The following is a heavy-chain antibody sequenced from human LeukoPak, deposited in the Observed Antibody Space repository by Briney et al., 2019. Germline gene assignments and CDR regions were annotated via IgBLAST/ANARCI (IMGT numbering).Heavy chain of an antibody. D-gene: IGHD4-17*01. CDR2: IKGDESDR. Sequence: GGSLRLSCEASGFTFSDYWMIWVRQAPGKGLEWVADIKGDESDRFYVDSVRGRFSTSRDNAKNSLYLHMNSLRVEDTALYYCARLYVDPMTTTSYYFDSWGQGTLVTVSS. J-gene: IGHJ4*02. V-gene: IGHV3-7*01. CDR3: ARLYVDPMTTTSYYFDS. CDR1: GFTFSDYW.